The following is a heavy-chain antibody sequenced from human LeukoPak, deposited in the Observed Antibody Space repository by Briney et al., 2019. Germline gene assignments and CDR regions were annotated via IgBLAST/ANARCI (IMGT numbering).Heavy chain of an antibody. CDR3: ASAGYSSSWHDY. D-gene: IGHD6-13*01. CDR1: GFTFSSYA. CDR2: ISGSGGST. V-gene: IGHV3-23*01. J-gene: IGHJ4*02. Sequence: GGSLRLSCAASGFTFSSYAMSWVRQAPGKGLEWVSAISGSGGSTYYADSVKGRFTISRDNSKNTLYLQVNSLRAEDTAVYYCASAGYSSSWHDYWGQGTLVTVSS.